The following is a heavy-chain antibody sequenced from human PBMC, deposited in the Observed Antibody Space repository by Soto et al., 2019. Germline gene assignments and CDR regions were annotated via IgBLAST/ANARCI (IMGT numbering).Heavy chain of an antibody. D-gene: IGHD1-26*01. CDR2: MCSGRTAT. V-gene: IGHV3-53*01. J-gene: IGHJ4*02. CDR1: GFTVSNNY. CDR3: ARGVPVGAIGRFYFDS. Sequence: HPGGSLRLSCAASGFTVSNNYMTWVRQAPGKGLEWVSVMCSGRTATSYADSVKGRFTVTRDNSKNTVSLQLDSLKADDTAVYYCARGVPVGAIGRFYFDSWGQGTLVTVSS.